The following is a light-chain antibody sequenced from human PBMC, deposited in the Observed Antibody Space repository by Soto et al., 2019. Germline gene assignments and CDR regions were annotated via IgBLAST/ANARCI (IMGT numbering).Light chain of an antibody. J-gene: IGLJ1*01. CDR2: SNN. CDR3: AAWDDSLNGSYV. V-gene: IGLV1-44*01. CDR1: RSNTRSNT. Sequence: QSLLSQPPPTPGTPGHRVPISCSGSRSNTRSNTGTWYQQPPGTAPKLPSYSNNQRPSGVPHRFSGSRSGTSASLAFSRLQSEHEADYYCAAWDDSLNGSYVFGTGTKVTVL.